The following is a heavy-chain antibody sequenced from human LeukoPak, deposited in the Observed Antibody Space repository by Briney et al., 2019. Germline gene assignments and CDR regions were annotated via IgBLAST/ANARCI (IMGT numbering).Heavy chain of an antibody. D-gene: IGHD6-19*01. CDR2: ISSSGSTI. CDR1: GFTFSSYE. CDR3: ARVPIAVAPFDY. V-gene: IGHV3-48*03. Sequence: GGSLRLSCAASGFTFSSYEMNWVRQAPGKGLEWVSYISSSGSTIYYADSVKGRFTISRDNAKNSLYLQMNSLRAEDTAVYYCARVPIAVAPFDYWGQGTLVTVSP. J-gene: IGHJ4*02.